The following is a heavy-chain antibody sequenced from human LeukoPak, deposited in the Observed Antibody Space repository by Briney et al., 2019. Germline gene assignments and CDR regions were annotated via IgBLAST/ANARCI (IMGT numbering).Heavy chain of an antibody. CDR2: LNTDTGTP. CDR3: ARVARMGYFDY. V-gene: IGHV7-4-1*02. J-gene: IGHJ4*02. CDR1: GYNFNDYG. Sequence: EASVKVSCKASGYNFNDYGMNWVRQAPGQGLEWMGWLNTDTGTPTYAQGFTGRFVFSLDTSVSTAYLQITRLRAEDTAVYYCARVARMGYFDYWGQGTLVTVSS. D-gene: IGHD5-12*01.